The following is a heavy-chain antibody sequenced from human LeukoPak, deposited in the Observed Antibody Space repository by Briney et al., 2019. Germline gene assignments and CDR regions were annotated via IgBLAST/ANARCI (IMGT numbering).Heavy chain of an antibody. CDR1: GYTFTGYY. D-gene: IGHD2-15*01. CDR2: MNPNSGNT. CDR3: ARVGVEYCSGGSCPTFDY. J-gene: IGHJ4*02. V-gene: IGHV1-8*02. Sequence: ASVKVSCKASGYTFTGYYMHWVRQATGQGLEWMGWMNPNSGNTGYAQKFQGRVTMTRNTSISTAYMELSSLRSEDTAVYYCARVGVEYCSGGSCPTFDYWGQGTLVTVSS.